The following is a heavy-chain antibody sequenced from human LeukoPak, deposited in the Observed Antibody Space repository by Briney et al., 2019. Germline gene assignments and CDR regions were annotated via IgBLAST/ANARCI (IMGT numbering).Heavy chain of an antibody. CDR1: GGSIGSTHYS. V-gene: IGHV4-39*02. CDR3: ARPSEEYSYYYGMDV. CDR2: IHYSGST. J-gene: IGHJ6*02. Sequence: SETLSLTCTVSGGSIGSTHYSWGWIRQPPGKGLEWIGSIHYSGSTYYNPSLKSRVTISVDTSKNHFSLRLSSVTAADTAVYYCARPSEEYSYYYGMDVWGQGTTVTVSS.